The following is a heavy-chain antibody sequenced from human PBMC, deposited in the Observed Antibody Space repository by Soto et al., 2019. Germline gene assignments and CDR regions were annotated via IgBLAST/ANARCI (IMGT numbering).Heavy chain of an antibody. CDR1: GYSFTNYF. D-gene: IGHD1-26*01. J-gene: IGHJ4*02. V-gene: IGHV1-46*01. CDR3: ARVSGSYSPFDY. CDR2: INPGGGST. Sequence: ASVKISCTACGYSFTNYFIHWVRQAPGQGLEWMGIINPGGGSTSYAQKLQGRVTMTRDTSTSTVYMDLSSLRSEDTAVYYCARVSGSYSPFDYWGQGTLVTVSS.